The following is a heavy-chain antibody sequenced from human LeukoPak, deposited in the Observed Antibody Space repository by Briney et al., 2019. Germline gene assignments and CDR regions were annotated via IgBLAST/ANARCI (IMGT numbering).Heavy chain of an antibody. Sequence: GGSLRLSCAASGFTFSSYAMSWVRQAPGKGLEWVSVISGGGTSTYYADSVKGRFTISKDNSGNTLYLQMNSLRAEDTAVYYCAKTFIAVANPIDYWGQGTLVTVSS. CDR3: AKTFIAVANPIDY. V-gene: IGHV3-23*01. CDR1: GFTFSSYA. CDR2: ISGGGTST. D-gene: IGHD6-19*01. J-gene: IGHJ4*02.